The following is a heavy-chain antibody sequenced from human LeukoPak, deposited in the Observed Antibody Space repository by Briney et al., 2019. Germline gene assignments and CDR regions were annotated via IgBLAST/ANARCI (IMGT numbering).Heavy chain of an antibody. Sequence: PGGSLRLSCAASGFTFSSYSMNWVRQAPGKGLEWVSSISSSSYIYYADSVTGRFTISRDNAKNSLYLLMNSLRAEDSAVYYCARGRGSGEYWGQGTLVTVSS. D-gene: IGHD7-27*01. CDR3: ARGRGSGEY. V-gene: IGHV3-21*01. CDR1: GFTFSSYS. J-gene: IGHJ4*02. CDR2: ISSSSYI.